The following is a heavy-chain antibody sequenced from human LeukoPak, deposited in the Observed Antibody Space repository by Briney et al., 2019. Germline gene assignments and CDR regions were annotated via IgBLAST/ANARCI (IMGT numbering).Heavy chain of an antibody. Sequence: GGSLRLSCVASGFTVSSNYMSWVRQAPGKGLEWVSVIYSGGSTDYADSVKGRFTVSRDNSKNTVSLQMDSLRVDDTAVYFCARGFLQLTPYYFDYWGQGTLVTVSS. CDR3: ARGFLQLTPYYFDY. J-gene: IGHJ4*02. CDR1: GFTVSSNY. CDR2: IYSGGST. D-gene: IGHD1-1*01. V-gene: IGHV3-66*01.